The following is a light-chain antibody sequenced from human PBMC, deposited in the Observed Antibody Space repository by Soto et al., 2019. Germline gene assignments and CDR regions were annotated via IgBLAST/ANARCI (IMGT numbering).Light chain of an antibody. CDR3: QQYNNWPWT. CDR2: SAS. J-gene: IGKJ1*01. CDR1: KSISDT. V-gene: IGKV3-15*01. Sequence: EIVMTQSPATLSVSPGVRATLSCRASKSISDTLAWYQQKPGQAPRLPIYSASRGATGFTARFSGSWSGSDFTLTINSVQCEDFAVYYCQQYNNWPWTFGQGTKVDIK.